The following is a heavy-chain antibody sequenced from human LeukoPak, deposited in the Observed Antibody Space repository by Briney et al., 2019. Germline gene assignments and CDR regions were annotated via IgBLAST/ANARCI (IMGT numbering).Heavy chain of an antibody. CDR1: GYTFTSYC. V-gene: IGHV1-46*01. D-gene: IGHD6-13*01. CDR3: ATTQLIAAAGTMPFDY. J-gene: IGHJ4*02. Sequence: ASVKVSCKASGYTFTSYCMHWVRQAPGQGLEWMGIINPSGGSTSYAQKFQGRVTMTRDMSTSTVYMELSSLRSEDTAVYYCATTQLIAAAGTMPFDYWGQGTLATVSS. CDR2: INPSGGST.